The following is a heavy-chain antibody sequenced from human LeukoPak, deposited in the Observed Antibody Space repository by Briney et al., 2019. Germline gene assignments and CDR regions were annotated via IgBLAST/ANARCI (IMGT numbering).Heavy chain of an antibody. Sequence: SETLSLTCTVSGGSISSGDYYWSWIRQPPGKGLEWIGYTYYSGSTYYNPSLKSRVTISVDTSKNQFSLKLSSVTAADTAVYYCASARDYSNYWWFDPWGQGTLVTVSS. CDR2: TYYSGST. J-gene: IGHJ5*02. CDR1: GGSISSGDYY. CDR3: ASARDYSNYWWFDP. V-gene: IGHV4-30-4*08. D-gene: IGHD4-11*01.